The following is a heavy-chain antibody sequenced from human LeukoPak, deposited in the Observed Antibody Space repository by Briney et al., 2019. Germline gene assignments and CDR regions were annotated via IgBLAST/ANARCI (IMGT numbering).Heavy chain of an antibody. D-gene: IGHD4-17*01. CDR1: GFTLSRYW. CDR3: ARDLYGDYDFDY. V-gene: IGHV3-7*01. CDR2: IKQDGNEK. J-gene: IGHJ4*02. Sequence: GGSLRLSCAASGFTLSRYWMTWVRQAPGKGLEFVACIKQDGNEKYYVGSVKGRFTVSRDTATNSLHLQMNSLRVEDTAVYYCARDLYGDYDFDYWGQGTLVTVSS.